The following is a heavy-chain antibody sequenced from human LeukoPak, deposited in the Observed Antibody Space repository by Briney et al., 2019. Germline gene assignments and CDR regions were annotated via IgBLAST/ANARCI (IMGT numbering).Heavy chain of an antibody. V-gene: IGHV3-7*01. CDR1: GFIFNDFW. D-gene: IGHD6-13*01. CDR3: ARTASSSSWPFLDY. Sequence: GGSLRLSCTASGFIFNDFWMSWVRQAPGKGLEWGANIKKDGSEKYYVDSVKGRFTISRDNAKNSLYLQMNSLRAEDTAVYYCARTASSSSWPFLDYWGQGTLVTVSS. CDR2: IKKDGSEK. J-gene: IGHJ4*02.